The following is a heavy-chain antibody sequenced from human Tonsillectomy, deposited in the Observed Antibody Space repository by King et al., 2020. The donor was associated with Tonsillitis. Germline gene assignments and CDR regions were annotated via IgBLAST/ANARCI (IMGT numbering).Heavy chain of an antibody. D-gene: IGHD3-10*01. J-gene: IGHJ5*02. V-gene: IGHV4-30-2*06. CDR3: ARALIGSSAEGALDP. CDR1: GASISSGGYS. CDR2: IYHTVTT. Sequence: MQLQESGSGLVKPSQTLSLTCAVSGASISSGGYSWSWIRQSPGKGLEWIGYIYHTVTTDYNPSFNSRVTISVDTSKNQVSLRLSSVTAADTAVYSCARALIGSSAEGALDPWGQGILVTVSS.